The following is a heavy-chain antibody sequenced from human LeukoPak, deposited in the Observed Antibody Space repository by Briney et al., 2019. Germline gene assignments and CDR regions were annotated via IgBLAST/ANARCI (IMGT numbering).Heavy chain of an antibody. V-gene: IGHV3-30*04. CDR2: ISHDATNE. CDR1: GFIFSDYA. J-gene: IGHJ4*02. D-gene: IGHD4-23*01. Sequence: GKSLRLSCVASGFIFSDYAMHWVRQAPGKGLEWMAIISHDATNEYHADSVKGRFTISRDNSKNTLYLQMNSLIPGDTAVYLCARDFGGLRWNYYFDYWGQGTLVTVSS. CDR3: ARDFGGLRWNYYFDY.